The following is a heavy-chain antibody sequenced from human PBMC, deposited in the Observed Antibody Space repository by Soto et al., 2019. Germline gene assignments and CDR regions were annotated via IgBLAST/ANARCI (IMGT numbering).Heavy chain of an antibody. V-gene: IGHV1-18*01. CDR1: GGTFSSYA. CDR3: ATGERYCRGGSCYLAWVDH. CDR2: ISAYSGDT. J-gene: IGHJ5*02. D-gene: IGHD2-15*01. Sequence: ASVKVSCKASGGTFSSYAISWVRQAPGQGLEWMGWISAYSGDTKYAQNLQGRVTMTTDTATTTAYMEVRSLRSDDTAVYYCATGERYCRGGSCYLAWVDHWGQGTLVTVSS.